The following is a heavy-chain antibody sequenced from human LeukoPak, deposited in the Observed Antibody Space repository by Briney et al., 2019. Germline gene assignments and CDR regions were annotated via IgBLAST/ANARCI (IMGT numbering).Heavy chain of an antibody. V-gene: IGHV4-39*07. CDR1: GGSISSSSYY. CDR3: ARDRVGSLHYYYYYGMDV. CDR2: IYYSGST. Sequence: SETLSLTCTVSGGSISSSSYYWGWIRQPPGKGLEWIGSIYYSGSTYYNPSLKSRVTISVDTSKNQFSLKLSSVTAADTAVYYCARDRVGSLHYYYYYGMDVWGQGTTVTVSS. J-gene: IGHJ6*02. D-gene: IGHD6-13*01.